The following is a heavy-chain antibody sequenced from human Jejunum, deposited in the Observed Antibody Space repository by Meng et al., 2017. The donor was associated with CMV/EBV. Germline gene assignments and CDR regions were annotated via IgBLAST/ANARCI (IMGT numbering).Heavy chain of an antibody. V-gene: IGHV3-33*01. Sequence: SGFPLNSYGRHWVRQCPGKGLEWVAVLWYDGSRKYFADSVQGRFSISRDDSKNTVYLQMNSLRAEDTAVYYCARDNDGSSHYSQFDYWGQGTLVTVSS. D-gene: IGHD3-22*01. CDR2: LWYDGSRK. CDR3: ARDNDGSSHYSQFDY. CDR1: GFPLNSYG. J-gene: IGHJ4*02.